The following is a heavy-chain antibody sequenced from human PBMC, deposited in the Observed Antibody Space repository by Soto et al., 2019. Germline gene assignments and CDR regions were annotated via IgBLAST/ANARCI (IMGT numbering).Heavy chain of an antibody. CDR1: GFPFSDLW. Sequence: EVQLVESGGGLIQPGGSLRLSCTASGFPFSDLWMHWVRQAPGKGLEWVSRISHDGSSTTHVDSVRGRFSISRDNAKNEVYLKMNCLRAEDTAIYYWASLSVARDYFSFDIWGQGNVVT. V-gene: IGHV3-74*01. D-gene: IGHD3-3*01. CDR2: ISHDGSST. CDR3: ASLSVARDYFSFDI. J-gene: IGHJ3*02.